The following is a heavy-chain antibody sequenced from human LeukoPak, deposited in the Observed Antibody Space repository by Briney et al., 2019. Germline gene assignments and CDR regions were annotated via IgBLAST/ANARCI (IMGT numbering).Heavy chain of an antibody. Sequence: GGSLRLSCAASGFTVSSNYMSWVRQAPGKGLEWVSVIYSGGSTYYADSVKGRFTISRDNSKNTLYLQMNSLRAEDTAVYYCARVGGQWLAGYYFDYWGQGTLVTVSS. J-gene: IGHJ4*02. D-gene: IGHD6-19*01. V-gene: IGHV3-66*01. CDR1: GFTVSSNY. CDR2: IYSGGST. CDR3: ARVGGQWLAGYYFDY.